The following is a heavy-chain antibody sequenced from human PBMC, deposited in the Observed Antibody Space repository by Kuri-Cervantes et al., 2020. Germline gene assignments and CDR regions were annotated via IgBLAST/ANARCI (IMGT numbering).Heavy chain of an antibody. CDR1: GFTFDDYA. CDR3: AKAITTVVTPGFDY. Sequence: SLKISCAASGFTFDDYAVHWVRQAPGKGLEWVSGISWNSGSMGYADSVKGRFTISRDNAKNSLYLQLNSLRDEDTALYYCAKAITTVVTPGFDYWGQGTLVTVSS. V-gene: IGHV3-9*01. D-gene: IGHD4-23*01. J-gene: IGHJ4*02. CDR2: ISWNSGSM.